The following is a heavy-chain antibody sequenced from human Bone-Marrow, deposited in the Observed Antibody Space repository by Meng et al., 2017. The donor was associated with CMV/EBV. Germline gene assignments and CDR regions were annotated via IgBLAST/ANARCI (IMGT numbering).Heavy chain of an antibody. J-gene: IGHJ4*02. CDR3: ARVYDYVWGSYRTNGGFDY. CDR2: IYYSGST. CDR1: GGSISSSSYY. D-gene: IGHD3-16*02. Sequence: SETLSLTCTVSGGSISSSSYYWGWIRQPPGKGLEWIGSIYYSGSTYYNPSLKSRVTISVDTSKNQFSLKLSSVTAADTAVYYCARVYDYVWGSYRTNGGFDYWGQGTLVTVSS. V-gene: IGHV4-39*07.